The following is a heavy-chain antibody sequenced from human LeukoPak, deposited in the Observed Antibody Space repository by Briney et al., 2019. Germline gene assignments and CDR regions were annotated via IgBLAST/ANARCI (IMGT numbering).Heavy chain of an antibody. Sequence: SETLSLTCTVSGGSISSSSYYWGWIRQPPGKGLEWIGSIYYSGITYYNPSLKSRVTISVDTSKNQFSLKLSSVTAADTAVYYCARRFAVRGVTPFIHYYYYMDVWGKGTTVTISS. CDR2: IYYSGIT. J-gene: IGHJ6*03. D-gene: IGHD3-10*01. V-gene: IGHV4-39*01. CDR3: ARRFAVRGVTPFIHYYYYMDV. CDR1: GGSISSSSYY.